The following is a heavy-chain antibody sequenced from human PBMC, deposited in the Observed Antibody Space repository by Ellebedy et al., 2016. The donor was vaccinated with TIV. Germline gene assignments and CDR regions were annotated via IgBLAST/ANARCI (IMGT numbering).Heavy chain of an antibody. CDR2: INPNSGGT. J-gene: IGHJ6*02. V-gene: IGHV1-2*02. CDR3: ARVLVNGDYYGMDV. D-gene: IGHD3-9*01. Sequence: ASVKVSCKASGYTFTSYYMHWVRQAPGQGLEWMGWINPNSGGTNYAQKFQGRVTMTRDTSISTAYMELSRLRSDDTAVYYCARVLVNGDYYGMDVWGQGTTVTVSS. CDR1: GYTFTSYY.